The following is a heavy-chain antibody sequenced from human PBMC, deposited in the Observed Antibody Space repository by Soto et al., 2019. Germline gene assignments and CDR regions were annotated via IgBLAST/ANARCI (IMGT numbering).Heavy chain of an antibody. D-gene: IGHD6-19*01. CDR3: AARAVAAPR. V-gene: IGHV3-66*01. CDR2: IYSGGRT. J-gene: IGHJ4*02. CDR1: GFTVGNNY. Sequence: EVQLVESGGGLVQPGGSLRLSCAASGFTVGNNYMNWVRQAPGKWLEWVSVIYSGGRTDYADSVTGRFTISRDSSKNTLFLQMNSLRAEDTAIYYCAARAVAAPRWGQGTLVTVSS.